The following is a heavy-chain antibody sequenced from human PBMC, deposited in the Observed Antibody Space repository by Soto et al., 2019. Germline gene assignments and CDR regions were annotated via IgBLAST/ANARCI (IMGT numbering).Heavy chain of an antibody. CDR2: ISAYTDTP. J-gene: IGHJ5*02. CDR3: ARVIPGVEAWFDP. Sequence: QVQLVQSGAEVKKPGASVKVSCRASGYTFTNFGVTWVRRAPGQGLEWMGWISAYTDTPNYAQKFQGRVTMTIDTSTSTAYIDLRTLTSDDTAVYYYARVIPGVEAWFDPWGPGTLVTVSS. D-gene: IGHD2-2*01. CDR1: GYTFTNFG. V-gene: IGHV1-18*01.